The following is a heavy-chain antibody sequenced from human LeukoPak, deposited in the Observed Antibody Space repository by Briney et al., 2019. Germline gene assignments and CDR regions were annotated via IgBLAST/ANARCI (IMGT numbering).Heavy chain of an antibody. V-gene: IGHV3-23*01. CDR3: AKKGQYYYDSSRERYYYYGMDV. CDR1: GFTFSSYA. D-gene: IGHD3-22*01. CDR2: ISGSGGST. Sequence: GGSLRLSCAASGFTFSSYAMSWVRQAPGKGLEWVSAISGSGGSTYYADSVKGRFTISRDNSKNMLYLQMNSLRAEDTAVYYCAKKGQYYYDSSRERYYYYGMDVWGQGTTVTVSS. J-gene: IGHJ6*02.